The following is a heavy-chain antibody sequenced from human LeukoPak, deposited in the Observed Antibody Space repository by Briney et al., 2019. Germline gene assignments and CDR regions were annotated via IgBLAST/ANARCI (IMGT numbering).Heavy chain of an antibody. V-gene: IGHV1-69*13. CDR3: ASGVEMANKRSAFDI. Sequence: SVKVSCKASGGTFSSYAISWVRQAPGQGLEWMGGIVPIFGTANYAQKFQGRVTITADESTSTAYMELSSLRSEDTAVYYCASGVEMANKRSAFDIWGQGTMVTVSS. CDR2: IVPIFGTA. CDR1: GGTFSSYA. D-gene: IGHD5-24*01. J-gene: IGHJ3*02.